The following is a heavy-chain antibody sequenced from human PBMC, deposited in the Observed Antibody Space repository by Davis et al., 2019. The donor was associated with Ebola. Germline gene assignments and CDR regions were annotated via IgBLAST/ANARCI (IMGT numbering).Heavy chain of an antibody. CDR3: AASAGTVGKFDY. J-gene: IGHJ4*01. V-gene: IGHV1-46*01. Sequence: ASVKVSCKASGYTFTIYYMHWVRQAPGQGLEWMGIINPSGGSTNYAQKFQGRVTITRDMSTSTSYLDLSNLRPEDTAVYYCAASAGTVGKFDYWGQGTLVTVSS. D-gene: IGHD1-14*01. CDR1: GYTFTIYY. CDR2: INPSGGST.